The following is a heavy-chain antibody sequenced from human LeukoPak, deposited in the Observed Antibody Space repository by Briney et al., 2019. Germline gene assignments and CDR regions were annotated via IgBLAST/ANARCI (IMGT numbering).Heavy chain of an antibody. CDR1: GFTFSNDW. J-gene: IGHJ4*02. D-gene: IGHD1-26*01. CDR3: ARGRGGSYHY. CDR2: INTDGSTT. V-gene: IGHV3-74*01. Sequence: GGSLRLSCAASGFTFSNDWMHWVRQAPGKGPVWVSRINTDGSTTTYADSVKGRFTISRDNAKNTLYLQMNSLRVEDTAVYYCARGRGGSYHYWGQGTLVTVSS.